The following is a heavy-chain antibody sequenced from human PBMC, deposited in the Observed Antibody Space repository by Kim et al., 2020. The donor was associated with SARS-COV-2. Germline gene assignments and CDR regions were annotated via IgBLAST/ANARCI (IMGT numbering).Heavy chain of an antibody. J-gene: IGHJ4*02. D-gene: IGHD3-3*01. CDR1: GFTFSSYW. CDR2: IKQDGSEK. CDR3: ARTGDFWSGRPNLFDY. Sequence: GGSLRLSCAASGFTFSSYWMSWVRQAPGKGLEWVANIKQDGSEKYYVDSVKGRFTISRDNAKNSLYLQMNSLRAEDTAVYYCARTGDFWSGRPNLFDYWGQGPLVPVSS. V-gene: IGHV3-7*01.